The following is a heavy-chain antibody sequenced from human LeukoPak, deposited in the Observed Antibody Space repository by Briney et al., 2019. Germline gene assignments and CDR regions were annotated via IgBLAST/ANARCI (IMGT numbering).Heavy chain of an antibody. D-gene: IGHD3-16*01. V-gene: IGHV1-18*01. J-gene: IGHJ4*02. Sequence: ASVTLSCTSSGYTFTIYGITWVRQAPGPGLERVGWVSTDNGDTNYAQKLQGRVTMTTDTSTSTAYMELRSLRSDDTAVYYCAREGLGELTLDYWGQGTLVTVSS. CDR1: GYTFTIYG. CDR2: VSTDNGDT. CDR3: AREGLGELTLDY.